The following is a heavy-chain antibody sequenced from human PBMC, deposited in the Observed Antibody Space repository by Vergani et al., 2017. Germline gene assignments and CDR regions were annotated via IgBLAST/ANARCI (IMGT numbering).Heavy chain of an antibody. CDR1: GFTFIMHA. CDR2: LSASDRLT. J-gene: IGHJ3*02. Sequence: EVQLLESGGDLVQPGGSLRLSCAASGFTFIMHAMSWVRQAPGKGLEWVSTLSASDRLTHYADSVKGRFTISRDNSKNTLFLHMNSLRPEDTAVYYCAKVGRSEVAGTFGAFDIWGQGTMVTVSS. D-gene: IGHD6-19*01. V-gene: IGHV3-23*01. CDR3: AKVGRSEVAGTFGAFDI.